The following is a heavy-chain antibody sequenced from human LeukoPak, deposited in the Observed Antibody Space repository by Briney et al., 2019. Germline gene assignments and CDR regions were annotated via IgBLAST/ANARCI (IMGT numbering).Heavy chain of an antibody. Sequence: PGGSLRLSCAASGFIFDNYGMNWFRQAPGKGLEWVSGINWNGGSTAYADSVKGRFTISRDNAKNSLFLQMNSLRAEDTALYYCASRTWGISTFDIWGQGTMVTVSS. J-gene: IGHJ3*02. CDR3: ASRTWGISTFDI. V-gene: IGHV3-20*04. D-gene: IGHD7-27*01. CDR1: GFIFDNYG. CDR2: INWNGGST.